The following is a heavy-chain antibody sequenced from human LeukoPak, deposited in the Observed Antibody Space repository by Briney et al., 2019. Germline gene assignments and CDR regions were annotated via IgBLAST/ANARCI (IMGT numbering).Heavy chain of an antibody. V-gene: IGHV4-4*07. CDR1: GGSISSYY. D-gene: IGHD3-22*01. Sequence: SETLSLTCTVSGGSISSYYWRWLRQPVGKGLEWIGRIYTSGSTNYNPSLKRRVTMSVDTSKNQLSLKLSSVTAADTAVYYCARGLRYYDSSGYRTGYWFDPWGQGALVTVSS. CDR2: IYTSGST. CDR3: ARGLRYYDSSGYRTGYWFDP. J-gene: IGHJ5*02.